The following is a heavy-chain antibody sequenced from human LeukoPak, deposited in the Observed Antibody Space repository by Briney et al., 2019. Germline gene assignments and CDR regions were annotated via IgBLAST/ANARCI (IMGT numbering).Heavy chain of an antibody. Sequence: SQTLSLTCAVYGGSFSGYYWSWIRQPPGKGLEWIGEINHSGSTNYNPALKSRVTISVDTSNNHFSQQLSSVTAADTAVYYCAVGSSWAYYFDYWGQGTLVTVSS. CDR1: GGSFSGYY. J-gene: IGHJ4*02. CDR3: AVGSSWAYYFDY. V-gene: IGHV4-34*01. D-gene: IGHD6-13*01. CDR2: INHSGST.